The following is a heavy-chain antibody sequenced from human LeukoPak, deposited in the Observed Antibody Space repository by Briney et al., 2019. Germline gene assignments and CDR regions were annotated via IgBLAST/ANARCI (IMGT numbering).Heavy chain of an antibody. J-gene: IGHJ5*02. CDR2: IIPIFGTA. V-gene: IGHV1-69*13. CDR3: ARVEWLLYAENWFDP. D-gene: IGHD3-3*01. Sequence: SVKVSCKASGGTFSSYAISWVRQAPGQGLEWMGGIIPIFGTANYAQKFQGRVTITADESTSTAYMELSSLRSEDTAVYYCARVEWLLYAENWFDPWGQGTLVTVSS. CDR1: GGTFSSYA.